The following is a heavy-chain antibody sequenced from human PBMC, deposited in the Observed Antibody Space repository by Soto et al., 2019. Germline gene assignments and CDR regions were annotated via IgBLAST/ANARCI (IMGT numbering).Heavy chain of an antibody. CDR2: IIPIFGTA. CDR1: GGTFSSYA. V-gene: IGHV1-69*01. CDR3: ARITPTGWTKYYYGMDV. Sequence: QVQLVQSGAEVKKPGSSVKVSCKASGGTFSSYAISWVRQAPGQGLEWMGGIIPIFGTANYAQKFQGRVTINGDESTTTDYMELSSLRSEDTAVYYCARITPTGWTKYYYGMDVWGQGTTVTVSS. J-gene: IGHJ6*02. D-gene: IGHD2-15*01.